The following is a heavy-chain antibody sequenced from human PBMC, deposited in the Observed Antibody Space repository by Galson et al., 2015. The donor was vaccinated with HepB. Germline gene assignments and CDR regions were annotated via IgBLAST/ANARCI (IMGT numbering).Heavy chain of an antibody. V-gene: IGHV1-18*04. J-gene: IGHJ4*02. Sequence: SVKVSCKASGYTFTTYGISWVRQAPGQGLEWMGWISAYNGKTNYVQKLQGRVTMTTDTSTSTAYMELRSLRSDDTAVYYSARRGRVLWFGGFNDYWGQGTLVTVSS. CDR2: ISAYNGKT. CDR1: GYTFTTYG. D-gene: IGHD3-10*01. CDR3: ARRGRVLWFGGFNDY.